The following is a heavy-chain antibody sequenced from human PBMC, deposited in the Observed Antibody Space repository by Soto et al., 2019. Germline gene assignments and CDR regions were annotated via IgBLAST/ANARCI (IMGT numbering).Heavy chain of an antibody. CDR3: ARVYDSSGYYYVFGY. CDR1: GFTFRSYE. D-gene: IGHD3-22*01. Sequence: GGSLRLSCAASGFTFRSYEMNWVRQAPGKGLEWVSYITGSGSTKYYADSVKGRFTISRDNAKNSLYLQMNSLRAEDTAVYYCARVYDSSGYYYVFGYWGQGTLVTVSS. J-gene: IGHJ4*02. V-gene: IGHV3-48*03. CDR2: ITGSGSTK.